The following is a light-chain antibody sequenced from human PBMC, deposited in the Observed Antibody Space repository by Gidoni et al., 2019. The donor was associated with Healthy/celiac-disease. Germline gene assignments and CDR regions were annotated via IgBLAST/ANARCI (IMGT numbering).Light chain of an antibody. CDR3: QQYGTSPAT. J-gene: IGKJ1*01. CDR1: ESVSNY. V-gene: IGKV3-20*01. Sequence: IVLTQSPGTLSLSPGERATLSCRASESVSNYLAWYQHKAGQAPRLLIHGAFSRANGIADRFSGSGSGTEFTLTISRLEPEDFAVYHCQQYGTSPATFGQGTKVEIK. CDR2: GAF.